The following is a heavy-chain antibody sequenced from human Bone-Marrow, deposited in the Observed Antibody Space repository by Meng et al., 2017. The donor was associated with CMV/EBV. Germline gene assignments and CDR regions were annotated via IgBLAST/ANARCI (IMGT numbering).Heavy chain of an antibody. CDR2: TYSGGDT. D-gene: IGHD4-23*01. CDR3: AGSTVVTVGGF. J-gene: IGHJ4*02. V-gene: IGHV3-NL1*01. CDR1: GFTFSSYG. Sequence: GESLKISCAASGFTFSSYGMHWVRQAPGKGLEWVSITYSGGDTYYADSVKGRFTISRDSSKNTVYLQMNSLTPEDTAVYYSAGSTVVTVGGFWGRGSLVTVSS.